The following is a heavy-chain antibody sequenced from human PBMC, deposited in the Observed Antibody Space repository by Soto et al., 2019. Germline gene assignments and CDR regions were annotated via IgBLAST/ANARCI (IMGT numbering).Heavy chain of an antibody. D-gene: IGHD5-12*01. V-gene: IGHV3-30*18. CDR2: TSHDGTNT. J-gene: IGHJ6*02. CDR3: ANETVATIRNTRFYYYYGEDV. CDR1: GFTFSRYG. Sequence: QVQLVESGGGVVQPGRSLRLSCATSGFTFSRYGIRWVRQAPGKGLEWVAVTSHDGTNTYYTDSVKGRFIISRDNSKNRLYIEMNCQRAEETAVSDCANETVATIRNTRFYYYYGEDVWGQGTTVSVPS.